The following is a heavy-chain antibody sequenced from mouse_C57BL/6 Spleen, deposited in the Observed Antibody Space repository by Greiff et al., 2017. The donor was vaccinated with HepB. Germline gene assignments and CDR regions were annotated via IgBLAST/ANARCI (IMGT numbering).Heavy chain of an antibody. J-gene: IGHJ1*03. V-gene: IGHV1-52*01. CDR1: GYTFTSYW. CDR2: IDPSDSET. D-gene: IGHD1-1*01. CDR3: ARYLDYDGSSYGWYFDV. Sequence: QVQLQQPGAELVRPGSSVKLSCKASGYTFTSYWMHWVKQRPIQGLEWIGNIDPSDSETHYNQKFKDKATLTVDKSSSTAYMQLSSLTSEDSAVYYCARYLDYDGSSYGWYFDVWGTGTTVTVSS.